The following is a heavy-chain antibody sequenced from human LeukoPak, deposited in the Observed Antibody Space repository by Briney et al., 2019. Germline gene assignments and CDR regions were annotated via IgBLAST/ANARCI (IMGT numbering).Heavy chain of an antibody. D-gene: IGHD3-22*01. Sequence: PGASVKVSCKASGYTFTGYYMHWVRQAPGQGLEWMGWINPNSGGTNYAQKFQGRVTMTRDTSISTAYMELSRLRSDDTAVYYCARDPYDSSSYYYSYFDYWGQGTLVTVSS. V-gene: IGHV1-2*02. J-gene: IGHJ4*02. CDR1: GYTFTGYY. CDR2: INPNSGGT. CDR3: ARDPYDSSSYYYSYFDY.